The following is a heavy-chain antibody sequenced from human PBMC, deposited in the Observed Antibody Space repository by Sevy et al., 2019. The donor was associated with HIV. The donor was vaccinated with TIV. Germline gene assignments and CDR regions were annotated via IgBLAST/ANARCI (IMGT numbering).Heavy chain of an antibody. D-gene: IGHD6-19*01. J-gene: IGHJ5*02. Sequence: GGSLRLSCAASGFTFSSYWMSWVRQAPGKGLEWVANIKQDGSEKYYVDSVKGRLTISRDNAKNSLYLQMNSLRAEDTAVYYCARYREWLATGWFDPWGQGTLVTVSS. CDR1: GFTFSSYW. CDR2: IKQDGSEK. CDR3: ARYREWLATGWFDP. V-gene: IGHV3-7*01.